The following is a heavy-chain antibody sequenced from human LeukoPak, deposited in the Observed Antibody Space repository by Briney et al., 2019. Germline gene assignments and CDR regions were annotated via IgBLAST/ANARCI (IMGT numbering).Heavy chain of an antibody. V-gene: IGHV1-69*13. J-gene: IGHJ3*02. CDR2: IIPIFGTA. CDR1: GGTFSSYA. D-gene: IGHD4-17*01. Sequence: ASVKVSCKASGGTFSSYAISWVRQAPGQGLEWMGGIIPIFGTANYAQKFQGRVTITADESTSTAYMELSSLRSEDTAVYYCARPGPDYGDYPWAFDIWGQGTMVTVSS. CDR3: ARPGPDYGDYPWAFDI.